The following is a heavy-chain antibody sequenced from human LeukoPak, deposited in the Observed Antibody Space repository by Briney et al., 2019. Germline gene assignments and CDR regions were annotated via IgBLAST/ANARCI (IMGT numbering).Heavy chain of an antibody. J-gene: IGHJ4*02. CDR3: ARIAGSSRRDFDY. V-gene: IGHV4-34*01. Sequence: SETLSLTCAVYGGSFSGYYWSWIRQPPGKGLEWIGEINHSGSTNYNPSLKSRVTISVDTSKNQFSLKLSSVTAADTAVYYCARIAGSSRRDFDYWGQGTLVTVSS. CDR2: INHSGST. D-gene: IGHD1-26*01. CDR1: GGSFSGYY.